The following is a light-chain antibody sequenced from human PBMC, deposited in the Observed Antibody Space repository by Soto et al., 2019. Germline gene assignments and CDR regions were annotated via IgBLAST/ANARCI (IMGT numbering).Light chain of an antibody. CDR1: SSDVGDYNY. CDR3: SSYAGSFPSYV. V-gene: IGLV2-11*01. J-gene: IGLJ1*01. CDR2: DVS. Sequence: QSVLTQPRSVSGSPGQSVTISCTGTSSDVGDYNYVSWYQQHPGKAPKVMIYDVSKRPSGVPDRFSGSKSGNTAALTISGLQAEDEADYYCSSYAGSFPSYVFEPGTKVPAL.